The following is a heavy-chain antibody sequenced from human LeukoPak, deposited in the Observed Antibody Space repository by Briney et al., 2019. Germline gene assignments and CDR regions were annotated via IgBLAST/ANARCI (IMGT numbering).Heavy chain of an antibody. CDR3: ARKGLGIFDY. V-gene: IGHV4-34*01. Sequence: SETLSLTCAVYGGSFSGYYWSWIRQPPGKGLEWIGEINHSGSTNYNPSLKSRVTIPVDTSKNQFSLKLSSVTAADTAVYYCARKGLGIFDYWGQGTLVTVSS. CDR2: INHSGST. J-gene: IGHJ4*02. CDR1: GGSFSGYY. D-gene: IGHD1-26*01.